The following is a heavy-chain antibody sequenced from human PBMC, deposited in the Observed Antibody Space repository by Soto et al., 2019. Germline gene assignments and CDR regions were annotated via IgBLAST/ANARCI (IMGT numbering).Heavy chain of an antibody. Sequence: GSLRLSCAASGLTFSYYAMHWVRQAPGKGLEWVAVISYDGSNKYYADSVKGRFTISRENSRNTLSLQMNSLVAEDTAVYYCARNDWGTYYFDYWGQGTPVTVSS. J-gene: IGHJ4*02. D-gene: IGHD3-16*01. CDR1: GLTFSYYA. CDR2: ISYDGSNK. V-gene: IGHV3-30-3*01. CDR3: ARNDWGTYYFDY.